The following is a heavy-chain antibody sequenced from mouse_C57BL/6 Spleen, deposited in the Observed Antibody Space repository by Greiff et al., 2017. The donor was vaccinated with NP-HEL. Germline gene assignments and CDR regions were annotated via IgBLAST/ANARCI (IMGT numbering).Heavy chain of an antibody. V-gene: IGHV1-18*01. J-gene: IGHJ4*01. CDR3: ARLGYYGSSYYAMDY. Sequence: EVQLQESGPELVKPGASVKIPCKASGYTFTDYNMDWVKQSHGKSLEWIGDINPNNGGTIYNQKFKGKATLTVDKSSSTAYMELRSLTSEDTAVYYCARLGYYGSSYYAMDYWGQGTSVTVSS. D-gene: IGHD1-1*01. CDR2: INPNNGGT. CDR1: GYTFTDYN.